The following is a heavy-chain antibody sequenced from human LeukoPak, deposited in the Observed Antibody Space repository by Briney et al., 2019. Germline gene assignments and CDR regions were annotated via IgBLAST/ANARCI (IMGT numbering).Heavy chain of an antibody. V-gene: IGHV4-39*07. CDR1: GGSIRSSSHY. J-gene: IGHJ2*01. CDR2: ISYGGTT. Sequence: SETLSLTCTVSGGSIRSSSHYWGWIRQPPGKGLEWIGSISYGGTTYYNPSLKSRVTISVDTSKNQFSLKVNSVTAADTAVYYCARGRIAVAGTLVWYFDLWGRGTLVTVTS. CDR3: ARGRIAVAGTLVWYFDL. D-gene: IGHD6-19*01.